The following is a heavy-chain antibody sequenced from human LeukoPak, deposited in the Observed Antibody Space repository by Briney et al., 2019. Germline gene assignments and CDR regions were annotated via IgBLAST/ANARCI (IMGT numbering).Heavy chain of an antibody. CDR1: GFTFNNYW. Sequence: QSGGSLRLSCAASGFTFNNYWMHWVRQAPGKGLVWVSHINPDGTVTTYADSVKGRFTISRDNAKNSLYLQMNSLRDEDTAVYYCARDYYGSGSYPLADYWGQGTLVTVSS. D-gene: IGHD3-10*01. J-gene: IGHJ4*02. CDR3: ARDYYGSGSYPLADY. CDR2: INPDGTVT. V-gene: IGHV3-74*01.